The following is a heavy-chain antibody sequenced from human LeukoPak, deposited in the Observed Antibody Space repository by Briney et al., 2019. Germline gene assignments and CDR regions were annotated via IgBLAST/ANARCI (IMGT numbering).Heavy chain of an antibody. D-gene: IGHD1-26*01. CDR3: ARDLLVVGARTDAFDI. J-gene: IGHJ3*02. CDR2: ISSSSSYI. CDR1: GFTFDDYG. Sequence: PGGSLRLSCAASGFTFDDYGMSWVRQAPGKGLEWVSSISSSSSYIYYADSVKGRFTISRDNAKNSLYLQMNSLRAEDTAVYYCARDLLVVGARTDAFDIWGQGTMVTVSS. V-gene: IGHV3-21*01.